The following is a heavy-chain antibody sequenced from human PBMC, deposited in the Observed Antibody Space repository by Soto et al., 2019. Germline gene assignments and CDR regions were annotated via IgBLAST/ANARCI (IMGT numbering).Heavy chain of an antibody. Sequence: SETLSLTCAVSGGSISSTNWWSWVRQPPGKGLEWIGEIYHSGSTNYNPSLKSRVTISVDKSKNQFSLKLSSVTAADTAVYYCARDRRTVLLWFGESDYYGMDVWGQGTTVT. V-gene: IGHV4-4*02. CDR3: ARDRRTVLLWFGESDYYGMDV. D-gene: IGHD3-10*01. J-gene: IGHJ6*02. CDR2: IYHSGST. CDR1: GGSISSTNW.